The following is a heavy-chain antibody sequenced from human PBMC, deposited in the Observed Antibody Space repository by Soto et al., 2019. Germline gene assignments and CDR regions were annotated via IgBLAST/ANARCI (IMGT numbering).Heavy chain of an antibody. CDR1: GGSFSGYY. Sequence: SETLSLTCAVYGGSFSGYYWSWIRQPPGKGLEWIGEINHSGVTNYKPSLKRRVTISVDTSKNQFSLKLSSVTAADTAVYYCASVRGQYYYGMDVWGQGTTVTVSS. D-gene: IGHD3-10*02. V-gene: IGHV4-34*01. CDR2: INHSGVT. J-gene: IGHJ6*02. CDR3: ASVRGQYYYGMDV.